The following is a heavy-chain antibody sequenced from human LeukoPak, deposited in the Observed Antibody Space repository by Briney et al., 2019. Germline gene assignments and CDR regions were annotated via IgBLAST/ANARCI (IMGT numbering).Heavy chain of an antibody. Sequence: ASVKVYCKASGYTFTSYGISWVRQAPGQGLEWMGWISAYNGNTNYAQKLQGRVTMTTDTSTSTAYMELRSLRSDDTAVYYCARDFLMITFGGVEIDYWGQGNLVTVSS. CDR2: ISAYNGNT. J-gene: IGHJ4*02. D-gene: IGHD3-16*01. CDR3: ARDFLMITFGGVEIDY. V-gene: IGHV1-18*04. CDR1: GYTFTSYG.